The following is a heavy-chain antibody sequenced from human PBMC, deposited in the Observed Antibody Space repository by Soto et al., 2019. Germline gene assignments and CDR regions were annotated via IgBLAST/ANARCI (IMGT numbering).Heavy chain of an antibody. J-gene: IGHJ4*02. V-gene: IGHV3-9*01. CDR1: GFTFDDYA. CDR2: ISWNSGSI. D-gene: IGHD4-17*01. CDR3: AKGQTTVTISD. Sequence: GGSLRLSCAASGFTFDDYAMHWVRQAPGKGLEWVSGISWNSGSIGYADSVKGRFTISRDNAKNSLYLQMNSLRAEDTALYYCAKGQTTVTISDWGQGTLVTVSS.